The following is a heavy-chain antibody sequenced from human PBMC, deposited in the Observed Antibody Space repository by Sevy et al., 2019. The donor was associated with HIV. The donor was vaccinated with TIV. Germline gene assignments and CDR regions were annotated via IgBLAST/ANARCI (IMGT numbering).Heavy chain of an antibody. J-gene: IGHJ3*02. Sequence: GGSLRLSCAASGFTVSKAWMSWVRQAPGKGLEWVGRIKSKTDGRTTDYAAPVKGRFTISRDDSKNTLYLQMNSLKTEDTAVYYCTTVAQFTAFDIWGQGTMVTVSS. CDR2: IKSKTDGRTT. CDR3: TTVAQFTAFDI. V-gene: IGHV3-15*01. CDR1: GFTVSKAW.